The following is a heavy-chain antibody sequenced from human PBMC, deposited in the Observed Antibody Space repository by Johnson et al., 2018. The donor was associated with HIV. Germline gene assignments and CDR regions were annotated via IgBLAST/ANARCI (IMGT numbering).Heavy chain of an antibody. J-gene: IGHJ3*02. CDR1: GFTVSSNY. D-gene: IGHD3-16*02. CDR3: ARGLQITFGGVIGPSDVLYI. CDR2: IYSGGST. V-gene: IGHV3-66*01. Sequence: VQLVESGGGLVQPGGSLRLSCAASGFTVSSNYMSWVRQAPGKGLEWVSVIYSGGSTYYADYVKGRFTISSDNSKNTLYLQMNSLRAEDTALYYCARGLQITFGGVIGPSDVLYIWGQGTKVTVSS.